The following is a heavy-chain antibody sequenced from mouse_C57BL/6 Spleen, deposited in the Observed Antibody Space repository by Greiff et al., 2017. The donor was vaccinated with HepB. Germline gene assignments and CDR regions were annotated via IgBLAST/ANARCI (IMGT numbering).Heavy chain of an antibody. CDR2: ISSGGDYI. CDR1: GFTFSSYA. J-gene: IGHJ3*01. V-gene: IGHV5-9-1*02. Sequence: EVKVVESGEGLVKPGGSLKLSCAASGFTFSSYAMSWVRQTPEKRLEWVAYISSGGDYIYYADTVKGRFTISRDNARNTLYLQMSSLKSEDTAMYYCTREYYGSSFFAYWGQGTLVTVSA. CDR3: TREYYGSSFFAY. D-gene: IGHD1-1*01.